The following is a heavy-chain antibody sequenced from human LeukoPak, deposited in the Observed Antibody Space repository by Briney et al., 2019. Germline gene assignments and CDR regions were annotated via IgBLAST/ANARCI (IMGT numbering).Heavy chain of an antibody. CDR2: IYSGGST. CDR1: GLSVSSNY. CDR3: ARDARYCSSTGCYSDY. Sequence: PGGSLRLSCAASGLSVSSNYMSWVRQAPGKGLEWVSLIYSGGSTYYADSVKGRVTISRDNSKNTLYLQMNSLRGEDTAVYYCARDARYCSSTGCYSDYWGQGTLVTVSS. D-gene: IGHD2-2*01. V-gene: IGHV3-66*02. J-gene: IGHJ4*02.